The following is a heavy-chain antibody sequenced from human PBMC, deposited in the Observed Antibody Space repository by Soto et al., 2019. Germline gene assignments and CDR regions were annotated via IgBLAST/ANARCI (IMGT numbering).Heavy chain of an antibody. CDR3: ARGQEVGAHFFDS. CDR2: IGTAGDT. Sequence: GGSRRRSWEASGFTFSGFDMHWVRQPTGKGLVWVSTIGTAGDTYYVASVKGRFTISRDNAKNSLSLQMNSLRAGDTAVYFCARGQEVGAHFFDSWGQGTQVTVSS. D-gene: IGHD2-15*01. J-gene: IGHJ4*02. CDR1: GFTFSGFD. V-gene: IGHV3-13*01.